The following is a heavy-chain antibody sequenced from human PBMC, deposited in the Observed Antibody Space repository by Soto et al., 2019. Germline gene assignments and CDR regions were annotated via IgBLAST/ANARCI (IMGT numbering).Heavy chain of an antibody. Sequence: GGSLRLSCAASGFTFSSYSMNWVRQAPGKGLEWVSYISSSSSTIYYADAVKGRFTISRDNAKNSLYLQMNSLRDEDTAVYYCARDADVGLRFFLAYYYYGVDVWGQGTTVTVSS. CDR2: ISSSSSTI. V-gene: IGHV3-48*02. J-gene: IGHJ6*02. CDR1: GFTFSSYS. D-gene: IGHD3-3*01. CDR3: ARDADVGLRFFLAYYYYGVDV.